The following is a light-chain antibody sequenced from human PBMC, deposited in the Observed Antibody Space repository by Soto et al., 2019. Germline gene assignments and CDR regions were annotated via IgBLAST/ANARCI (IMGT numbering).Light chain of an antibody. Sequence: QSALTQPASVSVSPGQSITISCTGTSSDVGGYNYVSWYQQHPGKAPKLMIYDVSNRPSGVSNRFSGSKSGNTASLTISGLQAEDEADYYCSSYTSSSTQVVFGGGTQLTVL. J-gene: IGLJ2*01. CDR3: SSYTSSSTQVV. CDR1: SSDVGGYNY. CDR2: DVS. V-gene: IGLV2-14*01.